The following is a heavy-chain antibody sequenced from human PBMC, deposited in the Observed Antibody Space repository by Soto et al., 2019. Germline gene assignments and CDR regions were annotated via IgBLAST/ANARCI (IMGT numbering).Heavy chain of an antibody. J-gene: IGHJ4*02. D-gene: IGHD3-22*01. CDR1: GFTFSSYA. CDR3: AKKGVYDSSGYYLFYYFDY. Sequence: EVQLLESGGGLVQPGGSLRLSCAASGFTFSSYAMSWVRQAPGKGLEWVSAISGSGGSTYYADSVKGRFTISRDNSKNTLYLQMNSLRAEDTAVYYCAKKGVYDSSGYYLFYYFDYWGQGTLVTVSS. CDR2: ISGSGGST. V-gene: IGHV3-23*01.